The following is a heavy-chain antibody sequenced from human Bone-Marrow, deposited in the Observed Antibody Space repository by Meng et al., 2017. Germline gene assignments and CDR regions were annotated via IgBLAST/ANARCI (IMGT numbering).Heavy chain of an antibody. D-gene: IGHD3-10*01. CDR2: MSYDGSNE. CDR1: GFTFSNYA. Sequence: GESLKISCAASGFTFSNYAMHWVRQAPGPGLQWVALMSYDGSNEYYADSVKGRFTISRDDSKNTLYLQMNSLKTEDTAVYYCTTDSLLWFGELLSLTFDYWGQGTLVTVSS. V-gene: IGHV3-30*07. J-gene: IGHJ4*02. CDR3: TTDSLLWFGELLSLTFDY.